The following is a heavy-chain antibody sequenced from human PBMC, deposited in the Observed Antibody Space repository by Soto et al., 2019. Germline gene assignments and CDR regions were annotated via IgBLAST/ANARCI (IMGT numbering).Heavy chain of an antibody. V-gene: IGHV3-33*01. Sequence: QVQLVESGGGVVQPGRSLRLSCAASGFTFNNYGMHWVRQAPGKGLEWLAVIWNDGSNSSYANSVKGRFTISRDNSKNTLYLQMSSLRAEDTVVYYCARRQIPPPTRGAANARGGIDVWGQGTTVTVSS. D-gene: IGHD6-25*01. CDR1: GFTFNNYG. J-gene: IGHJ6*02. CDR2: IWNDGSNS. CDR3: ARRQIPPPTRGAANARGGIDV.